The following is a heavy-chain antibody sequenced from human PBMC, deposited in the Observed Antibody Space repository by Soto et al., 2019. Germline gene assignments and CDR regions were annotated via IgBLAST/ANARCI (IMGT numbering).Heavy chain of an antibody. V-gene: IGHV3-23*01. D-gene: IGHD1-20*01. CDR1: GFSFSNYA. J-gene: IGHJ6*02. CDR3: VKDRRDITGHMDV. Sequence: GGSLRLSCAGSGFSFSNYAMSWVRPAPGKGLEWVSTLTGSGNTTYYADSVKGRFTISRDNSKNTLYLQMNSLRAEDTAVYYCVKDRRDITGHMDVWGQGTTVTVSS. CDR2: LTGSGNTT.